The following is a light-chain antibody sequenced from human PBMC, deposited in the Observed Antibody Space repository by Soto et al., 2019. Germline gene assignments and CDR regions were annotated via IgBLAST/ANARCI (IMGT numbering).Light chain of an antibody. Sequence: QSALTQPAAVSGSPGQSITISCTGTSSDVGGYKYVSWYQHQSGKAPKLMIYEVSNRPSGVSSRFSGSKSGNTASLTISGLQAEDEADYYCSSYTSTSTLVFGGGTQLTVL. J-gene: IGLJ7*01. CDR2: EVS. V-gene: IGLV2-14*01. CDR3: SSYTSTSTLV. CDR1: SSDVGGYKY.